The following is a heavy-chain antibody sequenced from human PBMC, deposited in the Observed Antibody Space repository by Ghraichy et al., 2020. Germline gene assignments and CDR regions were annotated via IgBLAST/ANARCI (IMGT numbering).Heavy chain of an antibody. V-gene: IGHV4-39*01. Sequence: SETLSLTCTVSGGSISSSSYYWGWIRQPPGKGLEWIGSIYYSGSTYYNPSLKSRVTISVDTSKNQFSLKLSSVTAADTAVYYCASIHYYDSSGFDYWGQGTLVTVSS. J-gene: IGHJ4*02. CDR1: GGSISSSSYY. CDR2: IYYSGST. D-gene: IGHD3-22*01. CDR3: ASIHYYDSSGFDY.